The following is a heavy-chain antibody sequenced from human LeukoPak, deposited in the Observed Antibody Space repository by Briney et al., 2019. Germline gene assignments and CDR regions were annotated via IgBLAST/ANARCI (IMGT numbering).Heavy chain of an antibody. V-gene: IGHV4-4*07. CDR3: ARGSYDSSGYYYYGMDV. CDR2: IYTSGST. D-gene: IGHD3-22*01. Sequence: SETLSLTCTVSGGSISSYYWSWIRQPAGKGLEWIGRIYTSGSTNYNPSLKSRVTMSVDTSKNQFSLKLSSVTAADTAVYYCARGSYDSSGYYYYGMDVGGQGTTVTVSS. J-gene: IGHJ6*02. CDR1: GGSISSYY.